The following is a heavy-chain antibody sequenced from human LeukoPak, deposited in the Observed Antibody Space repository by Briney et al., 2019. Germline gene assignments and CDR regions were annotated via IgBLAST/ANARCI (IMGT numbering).Heavy chain of an antibody. Sequence: NPSETLSLTCAVYGGSFSGYYWSWIRQPPGKGLEWIGEINHSGSTNYNPSLKNRVTISVDTSKNQFSLKLSSVTAADTAVYYCARGWLWPGMDVWGQGTTVTVSS. J-gene: IGHJ6*02. V-gene: IGHV4-34*01. CDR3: ARGWLWPGMDV. D-gene: IGHD5-18*01. CDR1: GGSFSGYY. CDR2: INHSGST.